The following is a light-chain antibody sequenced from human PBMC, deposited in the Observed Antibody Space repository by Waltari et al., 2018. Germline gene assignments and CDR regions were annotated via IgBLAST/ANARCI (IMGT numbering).Light chain of an antibody. CDR1: GSNIGAGYD. Sequence: QSVLTQPPSVSGAPGQRVTISCTGSGSNIGAGYDVHWYQQLPRAAPKLLIYGSSTRPLGVPDRFFASTSGTSASLAITGLQAEDEADYYCQSYDTSLSVVFGGGTKLTVL. CDR3: QSYDTSLSVV. CDR2: GSS. V-gene: IGLV1-40*01. J-gene: IGLJ3*02.